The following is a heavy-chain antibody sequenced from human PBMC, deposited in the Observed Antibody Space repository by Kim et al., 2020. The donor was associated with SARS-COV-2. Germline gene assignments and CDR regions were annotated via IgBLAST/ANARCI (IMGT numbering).Heavy chain of an antibody. J-gene: IGHJ4*02. Sequence: ASVKVSCKASGYTFTGYYMHWVRQAPGQGLEWMGWINPNSGGTNYAQKFQGRVTMTRDTSISTAYMELSRLRSDDTAVYYCARDLDIVVVPSLFDYWGQGTLVTVSS. CDR2: INPNSGGT. V-gene: IGHV1-2*02. CDR1: GYTFTGYY. D-gene: IGHD2-2*03. CDR3: ARDLDIVVVPSLFDY.